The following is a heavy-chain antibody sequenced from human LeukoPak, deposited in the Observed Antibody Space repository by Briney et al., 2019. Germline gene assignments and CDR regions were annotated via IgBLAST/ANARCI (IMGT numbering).Heavy chain of an antibody. J-gene: IGHJ4*02. CDR1: GFTFSSYY. V-gene: IGHV3-23*01. D-gene: IGHD3-10*01. CDR3: ARAKPKNMVRGLIMRRESRYYFDY. Sequence: GGTLRLSCAASGFTFSSYYMSWVRQAPGKGLEWVSGISGSGGSTYYADSVKGRFTISRDNSKSTLYIQMNSLRAEDTAVYYCARAKPKNMVRGLIMRRESRYYFDYWGQGTLVTVSS. CDR2: ISGSGGST.